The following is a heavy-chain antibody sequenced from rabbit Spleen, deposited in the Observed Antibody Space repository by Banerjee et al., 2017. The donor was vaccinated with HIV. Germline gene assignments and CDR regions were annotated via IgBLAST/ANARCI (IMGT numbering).Heavy chain of an antibody. CDR3: ARDTASSFSSYGMDL. V-gene: IGHV1S45*01. Sequence: QQQLEESGGDLVKPGGTLTLTCTASGFSFSSSYWMCWVRQAPGKGLEWIACIYSGNSGTTYYATWATGRFTCSKTSSTTVTLQVTSLTAADTATYFCARDTASSFSSYGMDLWGQGTLVTVS. CDR2: IYSGNSGTT. D-gene: IGHD8-1*01. CDR1: GFSFSSSYW. J-gene: IGHJ6*01.